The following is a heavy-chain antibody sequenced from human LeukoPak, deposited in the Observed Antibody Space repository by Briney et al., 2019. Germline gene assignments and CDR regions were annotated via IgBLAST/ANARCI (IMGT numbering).Heavy chain of an antibody. V-gene: IGHV3-53*01. CDR2: IYSGGST. CDR3: AKDMGGAAGRAAFDI. CDR1: GFSVSSNY. J-gene: IGHJ3*02. D-gene: IGHD3-16*01. Sequence: GGSLRLSCAASGFSVSSNYLGWVRQAPGKGLECVSVIYSGGSTYYADSVKGRFTISRDNSKNTLYLQMNSLRAEDTAVYYCAKDMGGAAGRAAFDIWGQGTMVTVSS.